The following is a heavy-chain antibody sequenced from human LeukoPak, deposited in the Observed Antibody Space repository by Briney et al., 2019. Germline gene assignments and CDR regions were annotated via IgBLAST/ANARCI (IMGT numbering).Heavy chain of an antibody. CDR1: GGSISISSYY. Sequence: SETLSLTCTVSGGSISISSYYWGWIRQPPGKGLEWIGEINHSGSTNYNPSLKSRVTISVDTSKNQFSLKLSSVTAADTAVYYCARGVDIVVVPAALGVYYFDYWGQGTLVTVSS. CDR2: INHSGST. D-gene: IGHD2-2*03. V-gene: IGHV4-39*07. J-gene: IGHJ4*02. CDR3: ARGVDIVVVPAALGVYYFDY.